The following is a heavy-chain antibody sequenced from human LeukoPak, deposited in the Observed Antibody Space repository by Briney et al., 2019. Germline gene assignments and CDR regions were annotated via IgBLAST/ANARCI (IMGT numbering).Heavy chain of an antibody. CDR3: ERIGRGSSPTRNFDY. J-gene: IGHJ4*02. CDR1: GGSISGYY. V-gene: IGHV4-34*01. D-gene: IGHD6-13*01. Sequence: SETLSLTCAVSGGSISGYYWCWIRQPPGERLEWSGGINHSGSTNYHPSRRKRVTISVHTTKSQFSLKLLSVTAADTAVYYCERIGRGSSPTRNFDYWGQRALVTVSS. CDR2: INHSGST.